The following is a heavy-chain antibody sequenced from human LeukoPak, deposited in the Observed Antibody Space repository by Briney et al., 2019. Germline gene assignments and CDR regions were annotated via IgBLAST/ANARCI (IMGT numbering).Heavy chain of an antibody. CDR2: ISSSGSTM. Sequence: GGSLRLSCAASGFTFSSYAMSWVRQAAGKGLDWISYISSSGSTMYYADSVKGRFTISRDNAKNSLFLQMNSLRVEDTAVYYCAKDHLTGDSFDYWGQGTLVTVSS. CDR1: GFTFSSYA. D-gene: IGHD7-27*01. CDR3: AKDHLTGDSFDY. J-gene: IGHJ4*02. V-gene: IGHV3-48*01.